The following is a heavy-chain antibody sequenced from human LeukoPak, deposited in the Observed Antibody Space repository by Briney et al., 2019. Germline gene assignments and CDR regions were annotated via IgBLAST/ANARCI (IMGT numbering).Heavy chain of an antibody. Sequence: GASVKVSCKASGYTFTSYGISWVRQAPGQGLEWMGWISAYNGNTNYAQKLQGRVTMTTDTSTSTAYMELRSLRSDDTAVYYCARRTESITNNNWFDPWGQGTLVTVSS. CDR3: ARRTESITNNNWFDP. CDR1: GYTFTSYG. D-gene: IGHD1-14*01. V-gene: IGHV1-18*01. J-gene: IGHJ5*02. CDR2: ISAYNGNT.